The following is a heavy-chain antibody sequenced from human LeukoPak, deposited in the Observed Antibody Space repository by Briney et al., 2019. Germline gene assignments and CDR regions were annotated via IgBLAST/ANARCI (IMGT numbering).Heavy chain of an antibody. V-gene: IGHV3-48*03. CDR3: ARGRDGYNWVSPDFDS. D-gene: IGHD5-24*01. CDR1: GFTFSSYE. Sequence: PGGSLRLSCAASGFTFSSYEMNWVRQAPGKGLEWVSYISSSGSTIYYADSVKGRFTISRDNAKDSLYLQMNSLRAEDTAVYHCARGRDGYNWVSPDFDSWGQGTLVTVSS. J-gene: IGHJ4*02. CDR2: ISSSGSTI.